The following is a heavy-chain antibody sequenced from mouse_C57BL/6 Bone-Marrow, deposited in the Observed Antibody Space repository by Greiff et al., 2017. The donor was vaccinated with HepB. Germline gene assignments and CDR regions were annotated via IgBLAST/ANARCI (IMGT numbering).Heavy chain of an antibody. CDR1: GYTFTDYY. CDR2: INPNNGGT. Sequence: EVQLQQSGPELVKPGASVKISCKASGYTFTDYYMNWVKQSHGKSLEWIGDINPNNGGTSYNQKFKGKATLTVDKSSSTAYMELRSLTSEDSAVYYCARRGLGGYYFDYWGQGTTLTVSS. CDR3: ARRGLGGYYFDY. J-gene: IGHJ2*01. D-gene: IGHD4-1*01. V-gene: IGHV1-26*01.